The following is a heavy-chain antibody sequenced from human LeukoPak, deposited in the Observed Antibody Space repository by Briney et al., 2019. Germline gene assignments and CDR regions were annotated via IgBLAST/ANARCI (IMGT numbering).Heavy chain of an antibody. Sequence: PSETLSLTCTVSGGSISSSSYYWGWIRQPPGKGLEWIGSIYYSGSTYYNPSLKSRVTISVDTSKNQFSLKLSSVTAADTAVYYCARYRAGIAAAGNWFDPWGQGTLVTVSS. V-gene: IGHV4-39*07. J-gene: IGHJ5*02. CDR3: ARYRAGIAAAGNWFDP. CDR2: IYYSGST. D-gene: IGHD6-13*01. CDR1: GGSISSSSYY.